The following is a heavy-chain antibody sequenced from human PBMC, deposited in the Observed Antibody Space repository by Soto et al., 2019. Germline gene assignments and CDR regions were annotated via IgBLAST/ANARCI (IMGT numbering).Heavy chain of an antibody. CDR1: GFSFSTYG. CDR3: SKGFGNYRAFDY. CDR2: ISNDGSNK. Sequence: QVHLVESGGGVVQPGRSLRLSCAASGFSFSTYGMHWVRQAPGKGLEWVAFISNDGSNKYYADSVKGRFTISRDNSKNKLNLQMDSLRAEDTAGYYCSKGFGNYRAFDYWGQGTLVTVSS. D-gene: IGHD1-7*01. V-gene: IGHV3-30*18. J-gene: IGHJ4*02.